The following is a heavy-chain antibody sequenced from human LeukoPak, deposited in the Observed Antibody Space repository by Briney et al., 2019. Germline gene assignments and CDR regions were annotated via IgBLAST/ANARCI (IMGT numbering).Heavy chain of an antibody. CDR1: GFTFDDYA. CDR2: ISWNSGSI. CDR3: ARDEAYYYDSSGYYYYYGMDV. D-gene: IGHD3-22*01. Sequence: PGGSLRLSCAASGFTFDDYAMHWVRQAPGKGLEWVSGISWNSGSIGYADSVKGRFTISRDNSKNTLYLQMNSLRAEDTAVYYCARDEAYYYDSSGYYYYYGMDVWGQGTTVTVSS. J-gene: IGHJ6*02. V-gene: IGHV3-9*01.